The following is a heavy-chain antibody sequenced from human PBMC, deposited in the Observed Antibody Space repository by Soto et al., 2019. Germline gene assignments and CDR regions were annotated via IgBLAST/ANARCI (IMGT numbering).Heavy chain of an antibody. D-gene: IGHD3-22*01. CDR1: GGSISSGGYY. V-gene: IGHV4-31*03. CDR3: AIAGVRYDSSGPRGPAFDI. Sequence: TLSLTCTVSGGSISSGGYYWSWIRQHPGKGLEWIGYIYYSGSTYYNPSLKSRVTISVDTSKNQFSLKLSSVTAADTAVYYCAIAGVRYDSSGPRGPAFDIWGQGTMVTVSS. CDR2: IYYSGST. J-gene: IGHJ3*02.